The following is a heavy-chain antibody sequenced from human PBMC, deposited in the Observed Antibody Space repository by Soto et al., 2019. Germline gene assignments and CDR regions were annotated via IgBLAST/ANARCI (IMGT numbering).Heavy chain of an antibody. CDR3: ARDWGPDVVTRRRRHTMDV. CDR2: IIPIFGPA. CDR1: GDTFSSYG. D-gene: IGHD3-16*01. V-gene: IGHV1-69*01. Sequence: QVQLVQSGAEVKKPGSSVKVSCKASGDTFSSYGISWVRQAPGQGLEWMGGIIPIFGPANYAQSFQGRVTITADESTTTAYMELSSLRSEDTAVYSCARDWGPDVVTRRRRHTMDVWGQGTTVTVSS. J-gene: IGHJ6*02.